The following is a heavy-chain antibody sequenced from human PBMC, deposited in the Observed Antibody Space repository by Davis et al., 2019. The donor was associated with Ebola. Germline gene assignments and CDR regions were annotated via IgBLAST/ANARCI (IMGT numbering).Heavy chain of an antibody. Sequence: GESLKISCAASGFTFSSYAMSWARQAPGKVLEWVSAISGSGGSTYYADSVTGRFTISRHNSKNTLYLQMNSLRAEDTAVYYCAKSRTFAIFGVVISGGIDYWGQGTLVTVSS. CDR3: AKSRTFAIFGVVISGGIDY. V-gene: IGHV3-23*01. J-gene: IGHJ4*02. D-gene: IGHD3-3*01. CDR2: ISGSGGST. CDR1: GFTFSSYA.